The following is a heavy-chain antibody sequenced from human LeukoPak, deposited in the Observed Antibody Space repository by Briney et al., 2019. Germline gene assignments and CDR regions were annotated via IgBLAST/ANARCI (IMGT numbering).Heavy chain of an antibody. CDR2: IYYSGST. J-gene: IGHJ5*02. Sequence: PSETLSLTCTVSGGSISSYYWSWIRQPPGKGLEWIGYIYYSGSTNYNPSLKSRVTISVDTSKNQFSLKLSSVTAADTAVYYCARHGYSGYGFDPWGQGILVTVSS. V-gene: IGHV4-59*01. D-gene: IGHD5-12*01. CDR1: GGSISSYY. CDR3: ARHGYSGYGFDP.